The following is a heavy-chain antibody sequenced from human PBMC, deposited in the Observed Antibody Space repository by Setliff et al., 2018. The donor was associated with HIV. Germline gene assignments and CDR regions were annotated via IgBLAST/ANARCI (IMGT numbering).Heavy chain of an antibody. CDR3: ARQTWEYYDTLTGYYRSPKNFDS. V-gene: IGHV4-61*02. CDR1: GASISSGNYY. D-gene: IGHD3-9*01. J-gene: IGHJ4*02. Sequence: PSETLSLTCTVSGASISSGNYYWSWIRQPAGRGLEWIGRIYTSGRTNYNPSLKSRVTISVDTSKNQFSLKLSAVTAADTAIYYCARQTWEYYDTLTGYYRSPKNFDSWGQGTLVTVSS. CDR2: IYTSGRT.